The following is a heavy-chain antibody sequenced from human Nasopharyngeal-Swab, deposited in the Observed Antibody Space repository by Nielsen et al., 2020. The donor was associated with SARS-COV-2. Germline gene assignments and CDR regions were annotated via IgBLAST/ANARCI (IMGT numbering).Heavy chain of an antibody. Sequence: WSRQAPGKGLEWIGYIYYSGSTYYNPSLKSRVTISVDTSKNQFSLKLSSVTAADTAVYYCARDQEDGVDYYYGMDVWGQGTTVTVSS. D-gene: IGHD3-10*01. V-gene: IGHV4-31*02. CDR2: IYYSGST. J-gene: IGHJ6*02. CDR3: ARDQEDGVDYYYGMDV.